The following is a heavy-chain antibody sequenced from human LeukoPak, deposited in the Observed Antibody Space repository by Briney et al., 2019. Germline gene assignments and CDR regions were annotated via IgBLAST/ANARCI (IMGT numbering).Heavy chain of an antibody. CDR2: ISYDGSNK. CDR3: ARENTMVRGVPFGY. CDR1: GFTFSSYA. J-gene: IGHJ4*02. V-gene: IGHV3-30-3*01. Sequence: TGGSLRLSCAASGFTFSSYAMHWVRQAPGKGLEWVAVISYDGSNKYYADSVKGRFTISRDNSKNTLYLQMNSLRAEDTAVYYCARENTMVRGVPFGYWGQGTLVTVSS. D-gene: IGHD3-10*01.